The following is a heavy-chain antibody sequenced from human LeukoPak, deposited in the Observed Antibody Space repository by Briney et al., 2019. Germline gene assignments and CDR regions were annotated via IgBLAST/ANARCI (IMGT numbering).Heavy chain of an antibody. CDR1: GYTFTSYG. CDR2: ISGSNGNT. Sequence: ASVKVSCKASGYTFTSYGISWVRQAPGQGLEWMGWISGSNGNTNYAQKLQGRVTMTTDTSKSTAYMELRSLRSDDTAVYYCARYPLSYSSNWHYYFDFWGQGTLVIVSS. V-gene: IGHV1-18*01. CDR3: ARYPLSYSSNWHYYFDF. J-gene: IGHJ4*02. D-gene: IGHD6-13*01.